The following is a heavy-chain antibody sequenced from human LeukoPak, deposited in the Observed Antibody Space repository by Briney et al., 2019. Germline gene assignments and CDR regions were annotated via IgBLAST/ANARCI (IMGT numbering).Heavy chain of an antibody. D-gene: IGHD3/OR15-3a*01. Sequence: PGGSLRLSCAVSGITLSNYGMSWVRQAPGKGLEWVAGISDSGGSTNYADSVKGRFTISRDNPKNTLYLQTNSLRAEDTAVYFCAKRGVVIRVILVGFHRQAYYFESWGQGALVTVSS. CDR1: GITLSNYG. CDR3: AKRGVVIRVILVGFHRQAYYFES. CDR2: ISDSGGST. V-gene: IGHV3-23*01. J-gene: IGHJ4*02.